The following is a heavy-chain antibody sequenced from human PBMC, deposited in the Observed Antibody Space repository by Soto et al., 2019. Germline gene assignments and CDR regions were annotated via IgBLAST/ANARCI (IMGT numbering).Heavy chain of an antibody. J-gene: IGHJ6*02. D-gene: IGHD2-15*01. CDR3: ARVLYYVSATYSPYAMDV. Sequence: QVQLVQSGAEVKKPGSSVKVSCKTSGVSFNNNGIGWVRQAPGHGLEWMGGVSPPFRTSNYARKFQGRISITADASTGTVNMELSSVTSDDTAQYDCARVLYYVSATYSPYAMDVWGQGTTVTVSS. V-gene: IGHV1-69*01. CDR2: VSPPFRTS. CDR1: GVSFNNNG.